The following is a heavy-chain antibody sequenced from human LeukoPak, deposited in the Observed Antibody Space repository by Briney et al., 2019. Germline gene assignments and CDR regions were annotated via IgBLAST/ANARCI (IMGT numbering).Heavy chain of an antibody. Sequence: SETLSLTCTVSGGPLSAYYWTWIRQPPGKGLEWIGYIYDTGNTNYNPSLKSRVNISVDTSKNQFSLKLTSVTAADTAVYYCASGETGSTLGGYWGQGTLVTVSS. CDR1: GGPLSAYY. J-gene: IGHJ4*02. D-gene: IGHD1-1*01. CDR3: ASGETGSTLGGY. CDR2: IYDTGNT. V-gene: IGHV4-59*01.